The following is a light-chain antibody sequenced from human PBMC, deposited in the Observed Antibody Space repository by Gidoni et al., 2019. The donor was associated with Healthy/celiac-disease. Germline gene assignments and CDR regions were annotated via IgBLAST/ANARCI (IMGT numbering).Light chain of an antibody. J-gene: IGKJ4*01. CDR1: QSISSW. V-gene: IGKV1-5*03. CDR3: QQYNSYST. Sequence: DIQMTQSPSTLSASVGDRVTITCRASQSISSWLAWYQQKPGKAPKLLIYKASSLESGVPSRFSGSGSGTDFTLTISSLQPDDCATDYCQQYNSYSTFGGXTKVEIK. CDR2: KAS.